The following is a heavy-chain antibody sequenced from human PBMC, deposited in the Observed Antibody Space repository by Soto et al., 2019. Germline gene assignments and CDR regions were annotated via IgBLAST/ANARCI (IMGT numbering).Heavy chain of an antibody. Sequence: QVHLVQSGAEVKKPGSSVKVSCKASGGTFSNYAITWVRQAPGQGLEWLGRIIPIFGSVTFAQKFQGRITLTADESTTTVYMELSSLRSVDTAVYYCAKDGGKDGYFGNWFDPWGQGTQVTVSS. V-gene: IGHV1-69*15. CDR3: AKDGGKDGYFGNWFDP. CDR1: GGTFSNYA. CDR2: IIPIFGSV. J-gene: IGHJ5*02. D-gene: IGHD5-12*01.